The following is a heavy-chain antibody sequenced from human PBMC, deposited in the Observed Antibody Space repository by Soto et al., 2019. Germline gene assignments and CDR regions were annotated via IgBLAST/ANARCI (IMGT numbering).Heavy chain of an antibody. V-gene: IGHV3-21*01. Sequence: EVQLVESGGGLVKPGGSLRLSCAASGFIFSSSTLSWVRQAPGKGLEWVSCISPSSSYIYYADSVKGRFSISRDNAKNSLFLEMNNLRAEDTAVYYCARETRNSSAWGQGTLLTVSS. CDR3: ARETRNSSA. D-gene: IGHD1-1*01. CDR2: ISPSSSYI. J-gene: IGHJ5*02. CDR1: GFIFSSST.